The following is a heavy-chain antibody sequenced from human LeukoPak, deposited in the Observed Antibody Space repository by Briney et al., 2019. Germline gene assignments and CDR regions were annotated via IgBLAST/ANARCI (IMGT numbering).Heavy chain of an antibody. Sequence: GRSLGLSCAVSGFSFTNYWMHWVRQDPGKGLVWVSYISSDGSVTKYADSVKGRFTISRDNAVNTLYLQMNSLRVEDTAVYYCVRGSLRLPRSTPDYWGQGTLVTVSS. CDR3: VRGSLRLPRSTPDY. J-gene: IGHJ4*02. D-gene: IGHD2-21*02. CDR1: GFSFTNYW. CDR2: ISSDGSVT. V-gene: IGHV3-74*03.